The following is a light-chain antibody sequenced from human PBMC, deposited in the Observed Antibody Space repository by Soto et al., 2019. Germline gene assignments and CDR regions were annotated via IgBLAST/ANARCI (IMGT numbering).Light chain of an antibody. J-gene: IGLJ1*01. CDR1: SSAVGSYNL. CDR3: CSYAGSSTSYV. Sequence: QSALTQPASVSGSPGQSITISCTGTSSAVGSYNLVSWYQQHPGKAPKLMIYEGSKRPSGVSNRFSGSKSGNTASLTISGLQAEDEADYYCCSYAGSSTSYVFGTGPKLTVL. V-gene: IGLV2-23*01. CDR2: EGS.